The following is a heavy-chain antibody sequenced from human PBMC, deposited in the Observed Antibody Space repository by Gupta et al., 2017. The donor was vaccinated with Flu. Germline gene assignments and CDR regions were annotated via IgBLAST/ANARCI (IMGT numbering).Heavy chain of an antibody. V-gene: IGHV3-48*01. J-gene: IGHJ4*02. Sequence: EMQLVESGGGLVQPGGALRLSCAASGFIFNTYSMNCVRQAPVKGLEWVAYISASRRTIYYADSVTGRSTISIATAEDSLSLPMTXLXADDAAXYYCATDPDTPMLSLFYFWGTRTMGAVSS. CDR2: ISASRRTI. D-gene: IGHD5-18*01. CDR3: ATDPDTPMLSLFYF. CDR1: GFIFNTYS.